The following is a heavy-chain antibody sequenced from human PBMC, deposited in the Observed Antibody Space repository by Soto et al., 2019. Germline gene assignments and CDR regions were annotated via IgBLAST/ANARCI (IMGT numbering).Heavy chain of an antibody. CDR3: ASGYCTNGVCYRLAYLDY. D-gene: IGHD2-8*01. CDR1: GYTFTSYG. CDR2: ISAYSGST. J-gene: IGHJ4*02. Sequence: VKVSCKASGYTFTSYGISWVRQAPGQGLEWMGWISAYSGSTSYAQKFQGRVTMTRDTSTSTVYMELSSLRSEDTAVYYCASGYCTNGVCYRLAYLDYWGQGTLVTVSS. V-gene: IGHV1-18*01.